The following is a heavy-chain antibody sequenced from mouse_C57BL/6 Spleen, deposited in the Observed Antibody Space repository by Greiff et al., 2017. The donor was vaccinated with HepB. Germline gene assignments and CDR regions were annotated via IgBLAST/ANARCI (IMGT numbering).Heavy chain of an antibody. CDR2: IHPNSGST. CDR3: ARAVGYDYGGYFDY. Sequence: VQLQQSGAELVKPGASVKLSCKASGYTFTSYWMHWVKQRPGQGLEWIGMIHPNSGSTNYNEKFKSKATLTVDKSSSTAYMQLSSLTSEDSAVYYCARAVGYDYGGYFDYWGQGTTLTVSS. CDR1: GYTFTSYW. J-gene: IGHJ2*01. V-gene: IGHV1-64*01. D-gene: IGHD2-4*01.